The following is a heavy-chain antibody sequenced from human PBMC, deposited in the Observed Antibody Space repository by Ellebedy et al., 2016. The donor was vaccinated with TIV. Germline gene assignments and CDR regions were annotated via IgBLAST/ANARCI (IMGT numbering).Heavy chain of an antibody. J-gene: IGHJ6*03. V-gene: IGHV1-46*01. CDR1: GYTFTSYY. CDR2: INPSGGST. D-gene: IGHD1-26*01. Sequence: ASVKVSXKASGYTFTSYYMHWVRQAPGQGLEWMGIINPSGGSTSYAQKFQGRVTMTRDTSTSTVYMELSSLRSEDTAVYYCARDRRELQRDYYYYYMDVWGKGTTVTVSS. CDR3: ARDRRELQRDYYYYYMDV.